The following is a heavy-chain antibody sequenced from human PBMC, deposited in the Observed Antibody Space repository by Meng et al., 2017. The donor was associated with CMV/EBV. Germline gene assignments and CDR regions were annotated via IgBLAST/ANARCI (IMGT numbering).Heavy chain of an antibody. CDR3: ARDVFRGEAFDI. CDR2: ISSSGSTT. J-gene: IGHJ3*02. D-gene: IGHD3-3*01. V-gene: IGHV3-48*03. Sequence: GGSLRLSCEASGFSFRLYEMNWVRQAPGKGLEWVSYISSSGSTTHYAESVKGRFTISRDNAKNSVDLQMNTLRAEDTAVYYCARDVFRGEAFDIWGQGTMVTVSS. CDR1: GFSFRLYE.